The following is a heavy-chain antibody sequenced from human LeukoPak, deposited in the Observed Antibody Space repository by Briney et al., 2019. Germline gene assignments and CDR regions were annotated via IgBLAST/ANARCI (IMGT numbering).Heavy chain of an antibody. CDR3: ARDLKVGRPAAAVN. V-gene: IGHV1-2*02. Sequence: ASVKVSCKASGYTFTGYYMHWVRQAPGQALEWMGWINPNSGGTNYAQKFQGRVTMTRDTSISTAYMELSRLRSDDTAVYYCARDLKVGRPAAAVNWGQGTLVTVSS. D-gene: IGHD6-13*01. CDR1: GYTFTGYY. J-gene: IGHJ4*02. CDR2: INPNSGGT.